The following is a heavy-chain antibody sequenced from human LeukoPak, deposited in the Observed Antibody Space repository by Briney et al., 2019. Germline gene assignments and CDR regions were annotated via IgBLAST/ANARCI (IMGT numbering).Heavy chain of an antibody. Sequence: GGSLRLSCAASGFTFSNYWMSWVRQVPGKGLEWVAHINKDGSEKYYVDSVKGRFIISRDNAKDSLYLQMNSLNVEETAVYYCARDKVTYWGPGTLVTVSS. CDR2: INKDGSEK. J-gene: IGHJ4*02. V-gene: IGHV3-7*01. CDR3: ARDKVTY. CDR1: GFTFSNYW.